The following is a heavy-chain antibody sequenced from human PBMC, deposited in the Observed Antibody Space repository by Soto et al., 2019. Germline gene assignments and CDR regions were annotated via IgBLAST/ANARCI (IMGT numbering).Heavy chain of an antibody. CDR1: GGSIDSETYY. CDR2: IYYGGTT. V-gene: IGHV4-31*06. D-gene: IGHD2-21*02. Sequence: QVQLQESGPGLVEPSQTLSLTCTVSGGSIDSETYYWSWIRQHPGKGLEYLGSIYYGGTTYCNPSLKSRGTISRDTSKNHFSRKLDSVSAAETAVYYCTAAPHLYYFDFWGQGTPVTVSS. J-gene: IGHJ4*02. CDR3: TAAPHLYYFDF.